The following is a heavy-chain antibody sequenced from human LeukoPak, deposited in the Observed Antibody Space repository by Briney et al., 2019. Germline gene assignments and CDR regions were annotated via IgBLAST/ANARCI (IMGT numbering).Heavy chain of an antibody. Sequence: SETLSLTCVVYGGSFSGYYWSWIRQPPGKGLEWIGEINHSGSTNYNPSLKSRVTISVDTSKNQFSLKLSSVTAADTAVYYCARGRHYDYVCGSYRPNSQFDYWGQGTLVTVSS. CDR3: ARGRHYDYVCGSYRPNSQFDY. CDR2: INHSGST. V-gene: IGHV4-34*01. CDR1: GGSFSGYY. D-gene: IGHD3-16*02. J-gene: IGHJ4*02.